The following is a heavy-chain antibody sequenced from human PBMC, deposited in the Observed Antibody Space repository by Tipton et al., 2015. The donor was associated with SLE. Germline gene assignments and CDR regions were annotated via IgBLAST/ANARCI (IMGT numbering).Heavy chain of an antibody. D-gene: IGHD1/OR15-1a*01. J-gene: IGHJ4*02. V-gene: IGHV3-23*04. CDR3: AKFEKTTDFYLDF. CDR2: ISGGGGST. CDR1: GFTFSSYA. Sequence: QLVQSGGGLIQSGGSLRLSCATSGFTFSSYALSWVRRAPGKGLEWVSAISGGGGSTYYADFVKGRFSISIDKSKKTLFLQMNSLRVDDTATYYCAKFEKTTDFYLDFWGQGTLVSVSS.